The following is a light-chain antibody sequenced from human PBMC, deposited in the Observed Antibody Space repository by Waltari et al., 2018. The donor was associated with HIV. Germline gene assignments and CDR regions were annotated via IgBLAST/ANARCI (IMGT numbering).Light chain of an antibody. V-gene: IGLV1-44*01. CDR1: SSNIGSNT. CDR3: AAWDDGLVGRV. Sequence: QSVLTQPPSASGTPGQRVTISCSGSSSNIGSNTINWYQQFPRSAPKLLIYSNNQRPSGVPDRFSGSKSGTSASLAISGLQSEDEADYYCAAWDDGLVGRVFGGGTKLTVL. J-gene: IGLJ2*01. CDR2: SNN.